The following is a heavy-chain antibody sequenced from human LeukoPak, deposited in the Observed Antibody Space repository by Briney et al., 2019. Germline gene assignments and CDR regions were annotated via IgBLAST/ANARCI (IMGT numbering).Heavy chain of an antibody. CDR3: NIDIPRGVRGAKGY. Sequence: GGSLRLSCAASGLTFSSYAMSWVRQAPGKGLEWVSAISGSGGSTYYADSVKGRFTISRDNSKNTLYLQMNSLRAEDTAVYYCNIDIPRGVRGAKGYWGQGTLVIVSS. V-gene: IGHV3-23*01. CDR2: ISGSGGST. CDR1: GLTFSSYA. D-gene: IGHD3-10*01. J-gene: IGHJ4*02.